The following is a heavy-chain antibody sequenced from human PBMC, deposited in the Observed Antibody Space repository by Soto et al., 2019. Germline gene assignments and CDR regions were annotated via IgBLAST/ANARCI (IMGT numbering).Heavy chain of an antibody. J-gene: IGHJ6*02. V-gene: IGHV3-30*03. CDR1: EGRIISYG. CDR2: ISYDGSNK. CDR3: ARDQSVVVTAIGLHGMDV. D-gene: IGHD2-21*02. Sequence: CGVAEGRIISYGGCGLDKKKIQGLEWVALISYDGSNKYYADSVKGRFTISRDNSKNTLYLQMNSLRAEDTAVYYCARDQSVVVTAIGLHGMDVWCHGTTVTISS.